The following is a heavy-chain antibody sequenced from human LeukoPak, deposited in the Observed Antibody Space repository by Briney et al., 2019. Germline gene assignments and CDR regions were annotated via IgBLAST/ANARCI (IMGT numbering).Heavy chain of an antibody. CDR2: IIPIFGTA. Sequence: GASVKVSCKASGGTFSSYAISWERQAPGQGLEWMGGIIPIFGTANYAQKFQGRVTITADESTSTAYMELSSLRSEDTAVYYCARYPYYRNAFDIWGQGTMVTVSS. V-gene: IGHV1-69*13. CDR1: GGTFSSYA. CDR3: ARYPYYRNAFDI. J-gene: IGHJ3*02. D-gene: IGHD4-11*01.